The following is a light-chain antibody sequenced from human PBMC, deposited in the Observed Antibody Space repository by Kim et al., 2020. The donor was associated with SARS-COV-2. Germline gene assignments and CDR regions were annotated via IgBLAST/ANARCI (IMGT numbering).Light chain of an antibody. CDR2: EVS. Sequence: QSALTQPPSVSGSPGQSVTISCTGTSSDVGVYNYVSWYQHHPGKAPKLMIYEVSKRPSGVPDRFSGSKSGNTASLTVSGLQAEDEADYYCCSYAGSNNYVFGTGTKVTVL. V-gene: IGLV2-8*01. CDR3: CSYAGSNNYV. J-gene: IGLJ1*01. CDR1: SSDVGVYNY.